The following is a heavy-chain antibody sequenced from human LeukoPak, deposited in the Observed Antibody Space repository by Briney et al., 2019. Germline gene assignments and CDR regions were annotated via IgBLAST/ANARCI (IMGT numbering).Heavy chain of an antibody. CDR1: GFTFDDYA. Sequence: PGRSLRLSCAASGFTFDDYAMHWVRQAPGKGLEWVSGISWNSGSIGYADSVKGRFTISRDNAKNSLYLQMNSLRAEDTALYYCAKDVRGATVWGQGTLVTVSS. D-gene: IGHD1-26*01. CDR3: AKDVRGATV. CDR2: ISWNSGSI. J-gene: IGHJ4*02. V-gene: IGHV3-9*01.